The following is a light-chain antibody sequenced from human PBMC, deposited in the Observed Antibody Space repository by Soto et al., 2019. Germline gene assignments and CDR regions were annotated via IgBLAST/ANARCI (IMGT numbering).Light chain of an antibody. V-gene: IGLV1-40*01. CDR2: ANS. J-gene: IGLJ1*01. Sequence: QSVLTQPPSVSGAPGQRVTISCTGSNSNIGVGYDVHWYQHLPGTAPKLLIYANSNRPSGVPDRFSGSKSGTSASLAITGLQAEDEADYYCQSYDNSLSGYVFGTGTKLTVL. CDR3: QSYDNSLSGYV. CDR1: NSNIGVGYD.